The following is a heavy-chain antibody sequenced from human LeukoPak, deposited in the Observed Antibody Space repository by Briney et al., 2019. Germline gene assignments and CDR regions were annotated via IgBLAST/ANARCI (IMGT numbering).Heavy chain of an antibody. Sequence: GGSLRLSCAASGFTFSSYEMNWVRQAPGKGLEWVSYINSPGTTVYYADSVKGRFTISRDNAKNSLYLQMNSLRAEDTAVYYCARDPGYFVGYWGQGTLVTVSS. J-gene: IGHJ4*02. CDR2: INSPGTTV. V-gene: IGHV3-48*03. CDR1: GFTFSSYE. D-gene: IGHD2/OR15-2a*01. CDR3: ARDPGYFVGY.